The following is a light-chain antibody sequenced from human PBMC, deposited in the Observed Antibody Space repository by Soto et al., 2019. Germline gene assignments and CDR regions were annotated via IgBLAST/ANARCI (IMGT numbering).Light chain of an antibody. Sequence: QSALTQPASVSGSPGQSITISCTGSSSDVGLYNYVSWYQQHPGKAPKLMIYDVNDRPSGVSDRFSASNSGNTASLTISGLQADDEADYFCRSYTSDTTHVVFGGGTKVTVL. J-gene: IGLJ2*01. CDR3: RSYTSDTTHVV. V-gene: IGLV2-14*03. CDR1: SSDVGLYNY. CDR2: DVN.